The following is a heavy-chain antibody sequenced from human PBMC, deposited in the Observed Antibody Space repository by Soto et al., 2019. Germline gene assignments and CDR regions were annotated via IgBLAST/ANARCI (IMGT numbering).Heavy chain of an antibody. J-gene: IGHJ4*02. CDR1: GGSISSGGYY. V-gene: IGHV4-31*03. Sequence: QVQLQESGPGLVKPSQTLSLTCTVSGGSISSGGYYWSWIRQHPGKGLEWIGYIYYSGSTYYNPSLKSRVTIAVDTSKNQFSLKLSSVTAADTAVHYCAREVRGSGSYPDYWGQGTLVTVSS. CDR3: AREVRGSGSYPDY. D-gene: IGHD3-10*01. CDR2: IYYSGST.